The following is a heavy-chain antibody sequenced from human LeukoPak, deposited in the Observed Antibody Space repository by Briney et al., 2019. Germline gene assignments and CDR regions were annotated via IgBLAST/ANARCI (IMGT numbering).Heavy chain of an antibody. CDR2: INPSGGST. J-gene: IGHJ4*02. CDR1: GYTLTSYY. D-gene: IGHD5-24*01. V-gene: IGHV1-46*01. Sequence: ASVKVSFKASGYTLTSYYMHYVRQAPGQGLEWMGIINPSGGSTSYAQKFQGRVTMTRDMSTSTVYMELSSLRSEDTAVYYCARDARDGFDYWGQGTLVTVSS. CDR3: ARDARDGFDY.